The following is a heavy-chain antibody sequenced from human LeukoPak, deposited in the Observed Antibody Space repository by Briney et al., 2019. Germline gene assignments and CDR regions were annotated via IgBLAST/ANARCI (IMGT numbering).Heavy chain of an antibody. CDR1: GYTFTVHY. D-gene: IGHD4/OR15-4a*01. V-gene: IGHV1-2*02. Sequence: ASVKVSCKASGYTFTVHYLHWLRQAPGQGLEWMGWIKPDSGATNFAQNFQGRVTMNSDTSINTAYMELSSLTSDDTAMYYCARDHDYGPDYWGQGTLVTVSA. J-gene: IGHJ4*02. CDR3: ARDHDYGPDY. CDR2: IKPDSGAT.